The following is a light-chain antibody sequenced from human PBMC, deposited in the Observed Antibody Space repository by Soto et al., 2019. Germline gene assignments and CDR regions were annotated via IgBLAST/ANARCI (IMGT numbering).Light chain of an antibody. CDR2: EVT. Sequence: QSALTQPASVSGSPGQSITISCTGTSSDVGGFNAVSWYQRHSGKAPKLVIYEVTNRPSGVSDRFSSSKSGNTASLTISGVQADDEADYYCFSYTRSSTWVFGGGTKLTVL. CDR1: SSDVGGFNA. J-gene: IGLJ3*02. CDR3: FSYTRSSTWV. V-gene: IGLV2-14*01.